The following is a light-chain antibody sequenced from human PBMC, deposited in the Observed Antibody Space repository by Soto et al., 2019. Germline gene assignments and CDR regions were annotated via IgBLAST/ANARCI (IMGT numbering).Light chain of an antibody. Sequence: EFVVTQSPGILSLSPGERATLSCRASQSVRSTYLAWYQQKPGQAPRLLIHGASSRATGIPDRFSGSGSGTDFTLTISRLEPEDFAVYYCQYYNSSLSITFGQGTRLAIK. CDR2: GAS. CDR3: QYYNSSLSIT. CDR1: QSVRSTY. V-gene: IGKV3-20*01. J-gene: IGKJ5*01.